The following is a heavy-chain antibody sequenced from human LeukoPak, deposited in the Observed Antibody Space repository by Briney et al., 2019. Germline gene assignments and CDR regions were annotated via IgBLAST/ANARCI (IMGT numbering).Heavy chain of an antibody. CDR1: GGTFSSYA. D-gene: IGHD1-26*01. J-gene: IGHJ4*02. CDR2: IIPILGIA. V-gene: IGHV1-69*04. CDR3: ARQIVGATSSDY. Sequence: GASVTVSCKASGGTFSSYAISWVRQAPGQGLEWMGRIIPILGIANYAQKFQGRVTITADKSTSTAYMELSSLRSEDTAVYYCARQIVGATSSDYWGQGTLVTVSS.